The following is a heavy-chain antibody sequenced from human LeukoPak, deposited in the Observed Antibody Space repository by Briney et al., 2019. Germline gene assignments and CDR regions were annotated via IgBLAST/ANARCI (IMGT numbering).Heavy chain of an antibody. D-gene: IGHD3-10*01. CDR3: ARGPYYGSGSQFDY. CDR1: AGSISRYY. CDR2: IYYSGST. V-gene: IGHV4-59*01. J-gene: IGHJ4*02. Sequence: PSETRSLTCTVSAGSISRYYWSWIRQPPGKGLEWIGYIYYSGSTNYNPSLKSRVTISVDTSKNQFSLKLSSVTAADTAVYYCARGPYYGSGSQFDYWGQETLVTVSS.